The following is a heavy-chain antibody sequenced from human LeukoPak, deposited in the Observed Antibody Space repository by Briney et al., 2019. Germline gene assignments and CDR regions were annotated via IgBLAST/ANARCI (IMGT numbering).Heavy chain of an antibody. Sequence: ASLTVSCTASGYTFKSYGIIWVRQAPGQGLEWMGWISGSSGRTQYAQKVQGRITMTRDTSTNTAYLEFWSLRSDDTAMYYCVRGQYGQEIDFWGQGTLVIVSS. CDR3: VRGQYGQEIDF. CDR1: GYTFKSYG. J-gene: IGHJ4*02. D-gene: IGHD4-17*01. CDR2: ISGSSGRT. V-gene: IGHV1-18*01.